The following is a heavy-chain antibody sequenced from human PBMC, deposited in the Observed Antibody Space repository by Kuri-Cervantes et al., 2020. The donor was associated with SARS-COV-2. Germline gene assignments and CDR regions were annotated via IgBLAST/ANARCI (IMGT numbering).Heavy chain of an antibody. J-gene: IGHJ3*02. D-gene: IGHD6-13*01. CDR3: ARELLAAAGSHAFDI. CDR2: IIPILGIA. Sequence: SVKVSCKASGGTFSSYTISWVRQAPGQGLEWMGRIIPILGIADYAQKFQGRVTITADKSTSTAYMELSSLRSEDTAVYYCARELLAAAGSHAFDIWGQGTMVTVSS. CDR1: GGTFSSYT. V-gene: IGHV1-69*04.